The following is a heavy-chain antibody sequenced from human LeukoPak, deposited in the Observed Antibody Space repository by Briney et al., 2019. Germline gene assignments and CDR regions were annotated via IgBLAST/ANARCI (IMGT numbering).Heavy chain of an antibody. CDR3: ARGGLIVVVPAAIVQDY. V-gene: IGHV3-30-3*01. J-gene: IGHJ4*02. Sequence: GGSLRLFCAASGFTFSSYAMHWVRQAPGKGLEWVAVISYDGSNKYYADSVKGRFTISRDNSKNTLYLQMNSLRAEDTAVYYCARGGLIVVVPAAIVQDYWGQGTLVTVSS. D-gene: IGHD2-2*01. CDR2: ISYDGSNK. CDR1: GFTFSSYA.